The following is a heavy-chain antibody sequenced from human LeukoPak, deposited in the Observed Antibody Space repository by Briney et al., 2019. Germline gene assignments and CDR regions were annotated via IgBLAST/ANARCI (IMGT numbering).Heavy chain of an antibody. V-gene: IGHV3-43*01. CDR1: GFTFHDYT. Sequence: GGSLRLSCAASGFTFHDYTFHWVRQAPGKGLEWVSLISWNGVRTYYADSVKGRFTISRDNSKNSLYLQMNSLRSEDTALYYCAEERGSSGYFDYWGQGTLVTVSS. D-gene: IGHD2-15*01. CDR2: ISWNGVRT. CDR3: AEERGSSGYFDY. J-gene: IGHJ4*02.